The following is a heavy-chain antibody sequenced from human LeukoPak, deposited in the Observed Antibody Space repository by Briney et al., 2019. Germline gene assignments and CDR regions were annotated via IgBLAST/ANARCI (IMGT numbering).Heavy chain of an antibody. CDR2: IYASGST. D-gene: IGHD3-10*01. V-gene: IGHV4-4*09. J-gene: IGHJ5*02. CDR1: GGSITSSY. CDR3: ARRSSAVRGWFDP. Sequence: SETLSLTCTVSGGSITSSYWSWIPQPPGKGLEWVGYIYASGSTNYNPSLKSRVTMSVDTSKNQFSLNLSSVTAADTAVYYCARRSSAVRGWFDPWGQGSLVTVSS.